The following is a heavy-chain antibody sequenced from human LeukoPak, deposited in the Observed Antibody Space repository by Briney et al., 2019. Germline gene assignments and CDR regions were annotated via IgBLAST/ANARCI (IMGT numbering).Heavy chain of an antibody. CDR2: VKYDGSHK. D-gene: IGHD3-22*01. V-gene: IGHV3-7*01. CDR1: GFSFSSYW. J-gene: IGHJ4*02. Sequence: GGSLRLSCVASGFSFSSYWMAWVRQAPGKGLEWVANVKYDGSHKYYVDSVKGRSTISRDNAKNSVYLQMNSLRVDDTAVYFCASSHDSSGNDWGQGTMVTVSS. CDR3: ASSHDSSGND.